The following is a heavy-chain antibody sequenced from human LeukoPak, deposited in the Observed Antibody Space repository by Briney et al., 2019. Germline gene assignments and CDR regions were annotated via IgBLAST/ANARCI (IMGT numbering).Heavy chain of an antibody. Sequence: SETLSLTCAVYGGSFSGYYWSWIRQPPGKGLEWIGEINHSGSTNYNPSLKSRVTISVDTSKNQFSLKLSSVTAADTAVYYCARRRDGYNRGYYYYMDVWGKGTTVTISS. CDR2: INHSGST. D-gene: IGHD5-24*01. CDR3: ARRRDGYNRGYYYYMDV. CDR1: GGSFSGYY. J-gene: IGHJ6*03. V-gene: IGHV4-34*01.